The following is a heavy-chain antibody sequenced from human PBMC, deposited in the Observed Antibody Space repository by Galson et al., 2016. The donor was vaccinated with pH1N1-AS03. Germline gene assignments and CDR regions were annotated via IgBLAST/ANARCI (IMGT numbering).Heavy chain of an antibody. V-gene: IGHV1-69*13. J-gene: IGHJ4*02. Sequence: SVKVSCKASGGTFSSYAISWVRQAPGQGLEWMGGIIPIFGTANYAQKFQGRVTITADESTSTAYMELSSLRSEDTAVYYCARGGISYGSGSYYPAFGYWGQGTLVTVSS. CDR2: IIPIFGTA. CDR1: GGTFSSYA. D-gene: IGHD3-10*01. CDR3: ARGGISYGSGSYYPAFGY.